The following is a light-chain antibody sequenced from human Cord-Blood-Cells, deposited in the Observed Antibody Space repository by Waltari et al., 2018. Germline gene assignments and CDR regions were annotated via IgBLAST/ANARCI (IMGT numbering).Light chain of an antibody. CDR1: SSDVGRYNL. Sequence: QSALTQPAPVSGSPGQSITISCTGTSSDVGRYNLVSWYQQHPGKAPKLMIYEVSKRPSGVSNRFSGSKSGNTASLTISGLQAEDEADYYCCSYAGSSTVFGTGTKVTVL. V-gene: IGLV2-23*02. CDR2: EVS. J-gene: IGLJ1*01. CDR3: CSYAGSSTV.